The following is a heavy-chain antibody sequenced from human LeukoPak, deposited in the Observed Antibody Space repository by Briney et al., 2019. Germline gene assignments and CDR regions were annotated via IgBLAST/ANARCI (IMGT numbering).Heavy chain of an antibody. CDR2: ISGSGGST. J-gene: IGHJ4*02. D-gene: IGHD3-3*02. V-gene: IGHV3-23*01. Sequence: GGSLRLSCAASGFTFSSYAMSWVRQAPGKGLEWVSTISGSGGSTDYADSVKGRFTISRDNSKNTLYLQMNSLRAEDTAVYYCAKGPHFWAGPGNYFDYWGQGTLVTVSS. CDR1: GFTFSSYA. CDR3: AKGPHFWAGPGNYFDY.